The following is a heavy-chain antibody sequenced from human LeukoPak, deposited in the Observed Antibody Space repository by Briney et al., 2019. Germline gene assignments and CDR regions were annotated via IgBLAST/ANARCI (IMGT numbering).Heavy chain of an antibody. V-gene: IGHV1-69*13. D-gene: IGHD6-6*01. CDR3: ARQYSSSSYYYGMDV. CDR1: GGTFSSYA. Sequence: ASVKVSYKASGGTFSSYAISWVRQAPGHGLEWMGGIIPIFGTANYAQKFQGRVTITAAESTNTAYMELSSLRSEDTAVYYCARQYSSSSYYYGMDVWGQGTTVTVSS. CDR2: IIPIFGTA. J-gene: IGHJ6*02.